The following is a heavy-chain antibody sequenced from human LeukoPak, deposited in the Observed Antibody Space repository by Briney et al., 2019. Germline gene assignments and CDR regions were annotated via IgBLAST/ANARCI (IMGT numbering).Heavy chain of an antibody. CDR3: ARSKIYDFWSGFLLVDPYYYGMDV. CDR1: GGTFSSYA. D-gene: IGHD3-3*01. Sequence: ASVKVSCKASGGTFSSYAISWVRQAPGQGLEWMGWINPNSGGTNYAQKFQGWVTMTRDTSISTAYMELSRLRSDDTAVYYCARSKIYDFWSGFLLVDPYYYGMDVWGQGTTVTVSS. V-gene: IGHV1-2*04. CDR2: INPNSGGT. J-gene: IGHJ6*02.